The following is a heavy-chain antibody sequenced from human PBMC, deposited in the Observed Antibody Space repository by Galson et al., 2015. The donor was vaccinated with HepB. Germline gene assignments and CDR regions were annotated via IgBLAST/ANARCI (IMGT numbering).Heavy chain of an antibody. CDR2: IIPIFGTA. Sequence: SVKVSCKASGGTFSSYAISWVRQAPGQGLEWMGGIIPIFGTANYAQKFQGRVTITADESTSTAYMELSSLRSEDTAVYYCARATYCGGDCYTYYFDYWGQGTLVTVSS. V-gene: IGHV1-69*13. CDR1: GGTFSSYA. CDR3: ARATYCGGDCYTYYFDY. D-gene: IGHD2-21*02. J-gene: IGHJ4*02.